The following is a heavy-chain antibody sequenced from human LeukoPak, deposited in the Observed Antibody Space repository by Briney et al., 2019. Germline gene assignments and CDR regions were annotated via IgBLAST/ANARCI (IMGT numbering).Heavy chain of an antibody. CDR3: ARGYLSYGSGSYKIDY. V-gene: IGHV3-48*04. CDR1: GFAXXXXX. Sequence: GGSLRLSCAASGFAXXXXXXXWVRQAPGXXXXXXXXXSSGNDPIYXADSVXXXFTISRDNAKNSLYLQLNSLRAEDRAVYYCARGYLSYGSGSYKIDYWGQGTLVTVSS. CDR2: XSSGNDPI. D-gene: IGHD3-10*01. J-gene: IGHJ4*02.